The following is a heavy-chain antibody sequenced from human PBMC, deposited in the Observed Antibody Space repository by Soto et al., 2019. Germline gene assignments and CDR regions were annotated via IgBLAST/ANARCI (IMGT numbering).Heavy chain of an antibody. CDR3: ARDTSYSGSYLPYGMDF. V-gene: IGHV4-59*01. Sequence: SETLSLTCTVSGGSISSYYWSWIRQPPGKGLELIGYIYYSGSTNYNPSLKSRVTISVDTSKNQFSLKLSSVTAADTAVYYCARDTSYSGSYLPYGMDFWGQGTTVTVSS. J-gene: IGHJ6*02. D-gene: IGHD1-26*01. CDR1: GGSISSYY. CDR2: IYYSGST.